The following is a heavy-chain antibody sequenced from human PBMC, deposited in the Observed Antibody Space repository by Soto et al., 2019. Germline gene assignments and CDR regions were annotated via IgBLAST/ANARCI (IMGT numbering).Heavy chain of an antibody. CDR3: ARAGQYYDSSGYAD. Sequence: QVKLVQSGTEVKKPGASMKVSCKASGYSFATSGSSWVRQAPGQGLEWMGWISAYNGNTHYDQNLKDRIIMTTGTSTSRAYLELRSLRSDDTAVYYCARAGQYYDSSGYADWGQGTLVTVSS. CDR2: ISAYNGNT. CDR1: GYSFATSG. J-gene: IGHJ4*02. V-gene: IGHV1-18*01. D-gene: IGHD3-22*01.